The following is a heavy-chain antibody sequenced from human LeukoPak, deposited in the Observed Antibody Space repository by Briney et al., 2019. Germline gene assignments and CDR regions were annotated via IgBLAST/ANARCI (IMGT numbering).Heavy chain of an antibody. CDR2: INSDGSTI. J-gene: IGHJ4*02. V-gene: IGHV3-74*01. Sequence: PGGSLRLSCVASGFTFSSYWMNWVRQAPGKGLVRVSRINSDGSTITYADSVKGRYTISRDNAKNTLYLQMNSLRAEDTAVYHCARIRAGGFDYWGQGTLVTVSS. CDR3: ARIRAGGFDY. D-gene: IGHD2-8*02. CDR1: GFTFSSYW.